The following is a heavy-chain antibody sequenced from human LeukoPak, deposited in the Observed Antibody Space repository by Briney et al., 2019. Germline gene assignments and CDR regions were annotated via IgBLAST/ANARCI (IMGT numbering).Heavy chain of an antibody. CDR2: INPSGGST. Sequence: ASVKVSCKASGYTFTSYYMHWVRQAPGQGLEWMGIINPSGGSTSYAQKFQGRVTMTRDMSTSTVYMELSSLRSEDTAVYFCARVDTQGWFDPWGQGTLVTVSS. D-gene: IGHD5-18*01. V-gene: IGHV1-46*01. J-gene: IGHJ5*02. CDR1: GYTFTSYY. CDR3: ARVDTQGWFDP.